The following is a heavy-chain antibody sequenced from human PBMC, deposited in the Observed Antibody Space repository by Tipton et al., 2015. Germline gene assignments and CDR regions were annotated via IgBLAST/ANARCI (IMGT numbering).Heavy chain of an antibody. J-gene: IGHJ4*02. CDR3: ARARGRHGGLFDS. D-gene: IGHD4-23*01. CDR1: SDSISKYY. Sequence: TLSLTCTVSSDSISKYYWSWIRQPPGKELEWIGYIQYSGSTNYNPSLKSRVTISVDTSKTQFSLKMRSVTATDTAVYYCARARGRHGGLFDSWGQGTLVIVSS. V-gene: IGHV4-59*07. CDR2: IQYSGST.